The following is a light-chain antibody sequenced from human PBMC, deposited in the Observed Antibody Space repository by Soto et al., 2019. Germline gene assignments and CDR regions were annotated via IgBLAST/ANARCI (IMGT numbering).Light chain of an antibody. Sequence: EIVSTQSPGTLSLTRGERATLSCRASQSFSSTYLAWYQQKPGQAPRLLIYGASSRATGIPDRFSGSGSGTDFTLTISRLEPEDFAVYYCHQRKSWPRTFGQGAKVDI. CDR2: GAS. V-gene: IGKV3D-20*02. CDR3: HQRKSWPRT. J-gene: IGKJ1*01. CDR1: QSFSSTY.